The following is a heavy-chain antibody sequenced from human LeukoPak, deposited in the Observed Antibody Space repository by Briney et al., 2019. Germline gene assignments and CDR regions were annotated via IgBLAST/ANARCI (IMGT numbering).Heavy chain of an antibody. CDR3: TRDLAF. J-gene: IGHJ4*02. CDR2: IKSKTDGGTT. Sequence: GVSLRLSCAASGFTFSNAWMAGVRQAPGKGLEWVGRIKSKTDGGTTDYAAPVKGRFTISRDDSKNTLYLHMNSLTIEDTAVYYCTRDLAFWGQGTLVIVSS. V-gene: IGHV3-15*01. CDR1: GFTFSNAW.